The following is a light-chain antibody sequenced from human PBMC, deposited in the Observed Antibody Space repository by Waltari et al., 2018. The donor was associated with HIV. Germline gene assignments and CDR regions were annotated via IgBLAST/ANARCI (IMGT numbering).Light chain of an antibody. V-gene: IGKV1-39*01. CDR3: LQTYSAPLT. CDR2: DAS. J-gene: IGKJ3*01. CDR1: HNINNY. Sequence: DIQMTHSPPSLSASAGDRVTITCRASHNINNYVNWYQHKPGKVPRLLIYDASTLESGAPSRFSGSGFGTDFTLTISGLQQEDFATYYCLQTYSAPLTFGPGTRVDF.